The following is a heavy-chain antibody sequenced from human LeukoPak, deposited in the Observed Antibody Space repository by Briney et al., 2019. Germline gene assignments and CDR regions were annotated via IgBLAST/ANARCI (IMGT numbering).Heavy chain of an antibody. Sequence: SETLSLTCTVSGGSISSYYWSWMRQPPGKGLEWVGYIYFSGKTNYNPSLKSRVTISVDTSKNQFSLKLSSVTAADTAMYYCARQDRTTVPIDYWGQGTLVTVSS. D-gene: IGHD4-17*01. CDR2: IYFSGKT. J-gene: IGHJ4*02. CDR1: GGSISSYY. CDR3: ARQDRTTVPIDY. V-gene: IGHV4-59*08.